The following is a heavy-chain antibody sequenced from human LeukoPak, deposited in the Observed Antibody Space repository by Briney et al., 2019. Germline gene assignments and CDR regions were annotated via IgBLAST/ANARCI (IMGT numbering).Heavy chain of an antibody. Sequence: GGSLRLSCAASGFTFSNYWMHWVRQAPGKGLVWVSRLNSDGSSTNYADSVKGRFTISRDNAKNTLYLQMNSLRDEDTAVFYCARSRYDYIWGIDYWDQGTLVTISS. CDR3: ARSRYDYIWGIDY. V-gene: IGHV3-74*01. CDR2: LNSDGSST. J-gene: IGHJ4*02. D-gene: IGHD3-16*01. CDR1: GFTFSNYW.